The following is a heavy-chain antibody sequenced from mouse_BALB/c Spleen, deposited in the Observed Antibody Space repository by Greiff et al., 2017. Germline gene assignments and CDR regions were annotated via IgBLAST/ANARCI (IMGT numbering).Heavy chain of an antibody. Sequence: EVMLVESGGGLVKPGGSLKLSCAASGFTFSSYAMSWVRQTPEKRLEWVASISSGGSTYYPDSVKGRFTISRDNARNILYLQMSSLRSEDTAMYYCARRYYGSRGWYFDVWGAGTTVTVSS. CDR3: ARRYYGSRGWYFDV. V-gene: IGHV5-6-5*01. CDR1: GFTFSSYA. CDR2: ISSGGST. J-gene: IGHJ1*01. D-gene: IGHD1-1*01.